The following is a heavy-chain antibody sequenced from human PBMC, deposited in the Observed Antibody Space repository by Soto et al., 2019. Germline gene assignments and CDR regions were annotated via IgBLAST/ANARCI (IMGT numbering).Heavy chain of an antibody. J-gene: IGHJ4*02. CDR2: INWNGGST. CDR1: GFTFDDYG. D-gene: IGHD3-9*01. V-gene: IGHV3-20*04. Sequence: GGSLRLSCAASGFTFDDYGMGWVRQAPGKGLEWVSGINWNGGSTGYADSVKGRFTISRDNAKNSLYLQMNSLRAEDTALYYCARYYDILTGSPPGYFDYWGQGTLVTVSS. CDR3: ARYYDILTGSPPGYFDY.